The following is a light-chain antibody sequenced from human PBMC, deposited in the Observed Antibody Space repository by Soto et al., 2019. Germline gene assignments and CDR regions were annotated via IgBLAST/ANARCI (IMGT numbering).Light chain of an antibody. CDR2: EAS. V-gene: IGLV2-23*01. CDR3: CSYVTTTEI. Sequence: QSVLTQPASVTGSPGQSITISCTGTSSDVGSHNLVSWYQHYPGKAPKLIIFEASKRPSGVPDRFSGSNSGNTASLTISGLQAEDEADYYCCSYVTTTEIFAKGTKVTVL. CDR1: SSDVGSHNL. J-gene: IGLJ1*01.